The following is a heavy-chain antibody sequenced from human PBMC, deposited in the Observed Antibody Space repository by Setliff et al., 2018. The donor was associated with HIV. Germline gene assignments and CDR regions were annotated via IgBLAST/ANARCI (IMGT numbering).Heavy chain of an antibody. CDR2: IYYADYYKA. J-gene: IGHJ3*01. CDR3: ARAISSDFGSGIKGTLDL. Sequence: SETLSFTCSVSGAPISKGDYYWTWIRQPPGRGLEWIGYIYYADYYKAYYDSHPSLKSRFSASVDTSMNQFSLQLHSMTAADTAVYYCARAISSDFGSGIKGTLDLCGLGTMVTVSS. D-gene: IGHD3-10*01. CDR1: GAPISKGDYY. V-gene: IGHV4-30-4*08.